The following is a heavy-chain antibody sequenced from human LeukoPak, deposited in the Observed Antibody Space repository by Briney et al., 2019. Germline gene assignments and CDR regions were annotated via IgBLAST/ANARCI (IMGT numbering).Heavy chain of an antibody. CDR1: GGPISSYY. V-gene: IGHV4-59*01. CDR2: IYYSGST. CDR3: ARDLEYSSSLGY. J-gene: IGHJ4*02. D-gene: IGHD6-6*01. Sequence: PSETLSLTCTVSGGPISSYYWSWIRQPPGKGLEWIGYIYYSGSTNYNPSLKSRVTISVDTSKNQFSLKLSSVTAADTAVYYCARDLEYSSSLGYWGQGSLVTVSS.